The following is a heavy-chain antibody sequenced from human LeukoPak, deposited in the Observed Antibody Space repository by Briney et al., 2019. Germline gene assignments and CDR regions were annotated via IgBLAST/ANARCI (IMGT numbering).Heavy chain of an antibody. CDR1: GGSFSGYY. D-gene: IGHD2-2*01. CDR3: ARGSEVVPAAQKKRRNWFDP. V-gene: IGHV4-34*01. CDR2: INHSGST. J-gene: IGHJ5*02. Sequence: PSETLSLTCAVYGGSFSGYYWSWIRQPPGKGLEWIGEINHSGSTNYNPSLKSRVTISVDTSKNQFSLKLSSVTAADTAVYYCARGSEVVPAAQKKRRNWFDPWGQGTLVTVSS.